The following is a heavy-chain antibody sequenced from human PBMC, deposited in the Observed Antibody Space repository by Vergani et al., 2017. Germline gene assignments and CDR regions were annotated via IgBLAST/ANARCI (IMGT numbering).Heavy chain of an antibody. V-gene: IGHV3-23*01. D-gene: IGHD2/OR15-2a*01. Sequence: EVHLLESGGGLVQSGGSLRLSCAASGFNFSNSAVSWVRQAPGGGLAWVSSISGPGTRTYYADSVKGRFSISSDNSKNTVFLQMHSLGAEETAIYYCVKERIDLGSYFFDSWGHGILVTVSS. CDR2: ISGPGTRT. CDR1: GFNFSNSA. J-gene: IGHJ4*01. CDR3: VKERIDLGSYFFDS.